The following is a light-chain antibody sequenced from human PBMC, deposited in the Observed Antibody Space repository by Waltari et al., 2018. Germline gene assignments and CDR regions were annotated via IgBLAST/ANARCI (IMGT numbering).Light chain of an antibody. CDR1: GSDVGDPNY. CDR3: CSYAGTWV. V-gene: IGLV2-11*01. CDR2: DVT. Sequence: QSALTQPRPVSGSPGQSVTISCTGTGSDVGDPNYVSWYQQHPGEAPKLVIYDVTKRPSGVPARFSGSKSGNSASLTVSGLQSEDEADYYCCSYAGTWVFGGGTKLTVL. J-gene: IGLJ3*02.